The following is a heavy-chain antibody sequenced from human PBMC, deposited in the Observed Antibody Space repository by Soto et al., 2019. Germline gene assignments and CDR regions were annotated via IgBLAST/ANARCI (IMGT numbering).Heavy chain of an antibody. J-gene: IGHJ5*02. Sequence: PSETLSLTCTVSGGSISSGGYYWSWIRQHPGKGLEWIGYIYYSGSTYYNPSLKSRVTISVDTSKNQFSLKLSSVTAADTAVYYCARTTVVTPGLNWFDPWGQGTLVTVPS. CDR2: IYYSGST. V-gene: IGHV4-31*03. CDR3: ARTTVVTPGLNWFDP. D-gene: IGHD4-17*01. CDR1: GGSISSGGYY.